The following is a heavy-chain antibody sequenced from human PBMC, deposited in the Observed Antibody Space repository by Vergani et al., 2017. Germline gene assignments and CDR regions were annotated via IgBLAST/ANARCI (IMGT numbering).Heavy chain of an antibody. D-gene: IGHD6-19*01. Sequence: QLQLHQSGPGLVKPSETLSLTCSVSGGSISSGGYYWSWIRQHPGKGLEWIGFIYYSGSPYYNPSLKSRLIISVDTSKNQFSLRLSSVTAADTAVYYCARGVAVAGNWYFDLWGRDTLVTVSS. J-gene: IGHJ2*01. V-gene: IGHV4-31*03. CDR1: GGSISSGGYY. CDR3: ARGVAVAGNWYFDL. CDR2: IYYSGSP.